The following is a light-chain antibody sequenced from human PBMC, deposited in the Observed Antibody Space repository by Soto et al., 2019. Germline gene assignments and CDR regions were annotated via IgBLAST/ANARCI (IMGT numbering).Light chain of an antibody. J-gene: IGKJ1*01. V-gene: IGKV1-5*03. CDR2: AAS. CDR3: QQYNGYWT. Sequence: DIQMTQSPSTLSASVGDRVTITCRASQSISDSLAWYQQKPGKAPKLLIYAASSLKSGVPSRFSGSRSGTEYTITISSLQPDDFATYYCQQYNGYWTFGQGTKVELK. CDR1: QSISDS.